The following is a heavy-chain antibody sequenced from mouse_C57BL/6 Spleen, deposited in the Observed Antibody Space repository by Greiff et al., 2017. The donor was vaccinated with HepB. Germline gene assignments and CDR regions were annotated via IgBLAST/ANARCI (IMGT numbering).Heavy chain of an antibody. V-gene: IGHV3-6*01. CDR1: GYSITSCYY. J-gene: IGHJ2*01. CDR3: ARDGGVPFDY. CDR2: ISYDGSN. Sequence: EVQLVESGPGLVKPSQSLSLTCSVTGYSITSCYYWNWIRQFPGNKLEWMGYISYDGSNNYNPSLKNRISITRDTSKNQFFLKLNSVTTEDTATYYCARDGGVPFDYWGQGTTLTVSS.